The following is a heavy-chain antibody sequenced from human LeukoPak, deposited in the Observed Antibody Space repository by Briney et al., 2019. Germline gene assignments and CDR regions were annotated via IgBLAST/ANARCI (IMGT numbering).Heavy chain of an antibody. Sequence: GGSLRPSCAASGFTFSGSALHWVRQASGKGLEWVGRIRSKANNYATAYAASVKGRFTISRDDSKNTAYLQMNSLKTEDTAVYYCASGGYCSSTSCYGENWGQGTLVTVSS. CDR2: IRSKANNYAT. CDR3: ASGGYCSSTSCYGEN. J-gene: IGHJ4*02. CDR1: GFTFSGSA. V-gene: IGHV3-73*01. D-gene: IGHD2-2*01.